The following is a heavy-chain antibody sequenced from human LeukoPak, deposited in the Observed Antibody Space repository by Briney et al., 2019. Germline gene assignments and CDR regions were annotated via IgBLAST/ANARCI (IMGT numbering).Heavy chain of an antibody. J-gene: IGHJ4*02. CDR2: IYSDNT. CDR3: ATYRQVLLPFES. V-gene: IGHV3-53*01. Sequence: GGSLRLSCTVSGFTVSSNSMSWVRQAPGKGLEWVSFIYSDNTHYSDSVKGRFTISRDNSKNTLYLQMNSLRAEDTAIYYCATYRQVLLPFESWGQGTLVTVSS. D-gene: IGHD2-8*02. CDR1: GFTVSSNS.